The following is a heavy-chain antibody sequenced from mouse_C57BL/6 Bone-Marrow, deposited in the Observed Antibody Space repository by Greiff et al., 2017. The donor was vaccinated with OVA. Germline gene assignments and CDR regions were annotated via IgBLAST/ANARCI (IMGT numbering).Heavy chain of an antibody. CDR3: ARNYYDYDGFAY. D-gene: IGHD2-4*01. CDR1: GYTFTSYW. J-gene: IGHJ3*01. Sequence: VQLQQPGAELVRPGTSVKLSCKASGYTFTSYWMHWVKQRPGQGLEWIGVIDPSDSYTNYNQKFKGKATLTVDTSSSTAYMQLSSLTSEDSAVYDCARNYYDYDGFAYWGQGTLVTVSA. V-gene: IGHV1-59*01. CDR2: IDPSDSYT.